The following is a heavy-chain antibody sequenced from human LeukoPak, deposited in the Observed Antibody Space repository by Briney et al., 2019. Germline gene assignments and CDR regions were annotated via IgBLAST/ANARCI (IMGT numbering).Heavy chain of an antibody. J-gene: IGHJ5*02. V-gene: IGHV3-48*04. CDR1: GFTFSGHN. CDR3: ARVPFGFDP. Sequence: PGGSLRLSCAASGFTFSGHNMNWVRQAPGKGLEWISFVSISSGTIYYADSVNGRFRISRDNAKSSLDLEMNSLRAEDTAVNYCARVPFGFDPWGQGTLVTVSS. CDR2: VSISSGTI.